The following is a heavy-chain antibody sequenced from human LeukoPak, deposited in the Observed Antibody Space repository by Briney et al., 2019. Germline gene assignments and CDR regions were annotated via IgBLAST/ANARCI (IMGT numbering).Heavy chain of an antibody. Sequence: GGSLRLSCLGSGFTFSWYGMNWVRQAPGRGLEYVSAISKNGGNTYYVDSVKGRFTISRDNSKNTLYLQMNSLRAEDTAVYYCARANFGELQNNWFDPWGQGTLVTVSS. V-gene: IGHV3-64*04. D-gene: IGHD3-10*01. CDR2: ISKNGGNT. J-gene: IGHJ5*02. CDR3: ARANFGELQNNWFDP. CDR1: GFTFSWYG.